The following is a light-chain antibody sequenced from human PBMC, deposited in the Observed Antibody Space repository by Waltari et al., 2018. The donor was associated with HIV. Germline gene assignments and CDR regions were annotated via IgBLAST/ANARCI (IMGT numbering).Light chain of an antibody. CDR1: SSHIGGHTC. CDR2: EVT. Sequence: QSALTQPPSASGSPGQSVTSSCTGTSSHIGGHTCVFVYQQHPSKAPKLIMTEVTKRPSGVPDRFSVSKSGNTASLTVSGLQAEDEAHYYCSSYAPTNNFYVLFGGGTALTVL. J-gene: IGLJ2*01. CDR3: SSYAPTNNFYVL. V-gene: IGLV2-8*01.